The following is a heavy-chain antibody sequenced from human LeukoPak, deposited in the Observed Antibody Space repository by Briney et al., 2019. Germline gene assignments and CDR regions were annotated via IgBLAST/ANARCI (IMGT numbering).Heavy chain of an antibody. CDR1: GYTFTSYG. Sequence: GASVKVSCKASGYTFTSYGISWVRQAPGQGLEWMGWISAYNGNTNYAQKLQGRVTMTTDTSTSTAYMELRSLRSDDTAVYYCARDSAYDSSGYFHFDYWGQGTLVTVSS. CDR3: ARDSAYDSSGYFHFDY. V-gene: IGHV1-18*01. J-gene: IGHJ4*02. CDR2: ISAYNGNT. D-gene: IGHD3-22*01.